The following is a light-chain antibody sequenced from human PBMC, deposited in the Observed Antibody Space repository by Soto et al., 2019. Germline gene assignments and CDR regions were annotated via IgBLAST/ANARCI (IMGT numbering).Light chain of an antibody. CDR1: QSVGTF. Sequence: EIVLTQSPATLSLSPGERASLSCRASQSVGTFLAWYQQRSGQAPRLLIYGASTRASGIPDRFSGSGSGTDFTLTISRLEPEDFGVYYCQQYGSSLTFGQGTKV. J-gene: IGKJ1*01. CDR3: QQYGSSLT. V-gene: IGKV3-20*01. CDR2: GAS.